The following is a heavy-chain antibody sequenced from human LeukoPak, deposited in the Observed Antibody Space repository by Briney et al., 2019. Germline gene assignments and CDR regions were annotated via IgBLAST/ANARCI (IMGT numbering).Heavy chain of an antibody. D-gene: IGHD3-16*01. CDR2: IKFDVSLA. CDR1: GLTFHSYW. J-gene: IGHJ2*01. Sequence: GGSLRLSCGASGLTFHSYWILWLRPAPGKGLVWVSQIKFDVSLASYADSVKGRFTISRDNTKNTLYLQMNSLVTVDTAVYYCVTGHYDSRMYFDLWGRGTLVIVSS. V-gene: IGHV3-74*01. CDR3: VTGHYDSRMYFDL.